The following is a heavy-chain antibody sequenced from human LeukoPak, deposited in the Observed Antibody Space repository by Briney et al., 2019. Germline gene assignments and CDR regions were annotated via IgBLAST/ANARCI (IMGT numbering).Heavy chain of an antibody. CDR3: ARVSPNTVTTLQYFDY. Sequence: GGSLRPSCAASGFTFSSYWMHWVRQAPGKGLVWVSRINSDGSSTSYADSVKGRFTISRDNAKNSLYLQMNSLRAEDTAVYYCARVSPNTVTTLQYFDYWGLGTLVTVSS. D-gene: IGHD4-17*01. J-gene: IGHJ4*02. CDR2: INSDGSST. V-gene: IGHV3-74*01. CDR1: GFTFSSYW.